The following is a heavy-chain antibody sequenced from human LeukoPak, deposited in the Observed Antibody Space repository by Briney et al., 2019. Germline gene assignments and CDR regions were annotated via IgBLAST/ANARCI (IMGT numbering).Heavy chain of an antibody. D-gene: IGHD6-13*01. CDR3: ARIAAAGIQYWFDP. J-gene: IGHJ5*02. V-gene: IGHV4-39*07. CDR1: GGSISSSSYY. Sequence: SETLSLTCTVSGGSISSSSYYWGWIRQPPGKGLEWIGSIYYSGSTYYNPSLKSRVTISVDTSKNQFSLKLSSVTAADTAVYYCARIAAAGIQYWFDPWGQGTLVTVSS. CDR2: IYYSGST.